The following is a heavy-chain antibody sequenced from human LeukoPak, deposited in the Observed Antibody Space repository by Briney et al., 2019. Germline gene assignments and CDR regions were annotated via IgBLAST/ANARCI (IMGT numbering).Heavy chain of an antibody. CDR2: IKQDGSEK. CDR3: ARGVDFWSGLTIDY. Sequence: GGSLRLSCAASGFTFSSYWMSWVRQAPGKGLEWVANIKQDGSEKYYVDSVKGRFTISRDNAKNSLYLQMNSLRAEDTAVYYCARGVDFWSGLTIDYWGQGTLVTVSS. D-gene: IGHD3-3*01. CDR1: GFTFSSYW. V-gene: IGHV3-7*01. J-gene: IGHJ4*02.